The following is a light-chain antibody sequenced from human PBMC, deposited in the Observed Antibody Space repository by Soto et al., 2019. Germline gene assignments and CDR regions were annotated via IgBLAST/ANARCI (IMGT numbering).Light chain of an antibody. CDR3: QQYATTPFT. CDR1: QSVSSIY. Sequence: EIVLTQSPGTLSLSPGERATLSCRASQSVSSIYLAWYQRKPGQAPRLLIYGASSRATGIPDRYSGSGSGTDFTLTISRLEPEDFSVYYCQQYATTPFTFGPGTKVDSK. J-gene: IGKJ3*01. V-gene: IGKV3-20*01. CDR2: GAS.